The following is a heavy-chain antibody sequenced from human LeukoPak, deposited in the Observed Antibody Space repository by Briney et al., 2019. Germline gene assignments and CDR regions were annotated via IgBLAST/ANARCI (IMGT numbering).Heavy chain of an antibody. J-gene: IGHJ4*02. CDR2: FYNSGRS. CDR3: TRGAGWLIDY. D-gene: IGHD3-16*01. V-gene: IGHV4-59*01. Sequence: PSEALSLTCTVSDDSISDYYRGWIRQPPGKGLEWIGYFYNSGRSTYNPSLKSRVTISADTSKNHFSLKLNSVTTADTAVYYCTRGAGWLIDYWGQGILVTVSS. CDR1: DDSISDYY.